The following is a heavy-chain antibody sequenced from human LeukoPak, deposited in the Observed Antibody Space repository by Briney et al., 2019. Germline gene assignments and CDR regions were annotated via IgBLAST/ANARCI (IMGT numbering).Heavy chain of an antibody. D-gene: IGHD3-9*01. V-gene: IGHV3-74*01. J-gene: IGHJ4*02. Sequence: PGGSLRLSCAASGFTFRSYWMHWVRQAPGKGLVWVSRINSDGSSTSYADSVKGRFTISRDNAKNTLYLQMNSLRAEDTAVYYCARGSLTGPDGYWGQGTLVTVSS. CDR1: GFTFRSYW. CDR3: ARGSLTGPDGY. CDR2: INSDGSST.